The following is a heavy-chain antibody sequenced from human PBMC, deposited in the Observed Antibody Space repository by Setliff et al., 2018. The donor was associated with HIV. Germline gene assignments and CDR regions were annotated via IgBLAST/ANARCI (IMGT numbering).Heavy chain of an antibody. D-gene: IGHD1-1*01. CDR3: AKTYNWNDVHYYYMDV. V-gene: IGHV3-11*03. J-gene: IGHJ6*03. Sequence: GGSLRLSCAASGFTFSDYYMSWIRQAPGKGLEWVSYISSSSSYTNYADSVKGRFTISRDNAKNSLYLQMNSLRAEDTAVYYCAKTYNWNDVHYYYMDVWGKGTTVTVSS. CDR2: ISSSSSYT. CDR1: GFTFSDYY.